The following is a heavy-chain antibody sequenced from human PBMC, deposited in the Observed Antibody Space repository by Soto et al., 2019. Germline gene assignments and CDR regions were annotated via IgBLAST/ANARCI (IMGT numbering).Heavy chain of an antibody. J-gene: IGHJ4*02. Sequence: QVQLVQSGAEVKKPGASVKVSCKASGYTFTSYGISWVRQAPGQGLEWMGWISAYNGNTNYAQKLQGRVTMTTDTSTSTAHMELRSLRSDDTAVYYCARDPLPRDLAIFLSDWGQGTLVTVSS. CDR1: GYTFTSYG. CDR2: ISAYNGNT. V-gene: IGHV1-18*01. CDR3: ARDPLPRDLAIFLSD. D-gene: IGHD3-3*01.